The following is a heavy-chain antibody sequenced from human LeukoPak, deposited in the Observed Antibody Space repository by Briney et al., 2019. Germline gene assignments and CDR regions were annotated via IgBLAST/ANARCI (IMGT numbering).Heavy chain of an antibody. D-gene: IGHD3-16*01. V-gene: IGHV1-24*01. CDR1: GYTLTELS. CDR2: FDPEDGET. Sequence: ASVKVSCKVSGYTLTELSMHWVRQAPGKGLEWIGGFDPEDGETIYAQKFQGRVTMTEDTSTDTAYMELSSLRSEDTAVYYCATSTPRMIRQDAFDIWGQGTMVTVSS. CDR3: ATSTPRMIRQDAFDI. J-gene: IGHJ3*02.